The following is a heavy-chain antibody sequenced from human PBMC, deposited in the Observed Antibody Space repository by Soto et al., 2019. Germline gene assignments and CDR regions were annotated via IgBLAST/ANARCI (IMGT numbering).Heavy chain of an antibody. CDR3: ARASTWSGTTWAWDV. Sequence: PGGSLTLSCAASGFTLSPYWMSWVRQFPGTGLEWVANINQDGSEKYYVDSVKGRFIISRDNPKNSLYLQMNSLRAEDTAVYYCARASTWSGTTWAWDVWGQGSLVTVSS. V-gene: IGHV3-7*01. J-gene: IGHJ4*02. CDR2: INQDGSEK. CDR1: GFTLSPYW. D-gene: IGHD3-3*01.